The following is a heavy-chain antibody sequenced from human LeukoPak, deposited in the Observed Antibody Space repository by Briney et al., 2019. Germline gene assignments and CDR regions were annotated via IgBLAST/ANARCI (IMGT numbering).Heavy chain of an antibody. V-gene: IGHV1-2*02. CDR2: INPNSGGT. D-gene: IGHD1-26*01. CDR1: GYTFSGYY. J-gene: IGHJ4*02. CDR3: ARVIGMGATEGFDY. Sequence: ASVKVSCKASGYTFSGYYMHWVRQAPGQGLEWKGWINPNSGGTNYAQKFQGRVTMTRDTSISTAYMELSSLRSDDTAMFYCARVIGMGATEGFDYWGQGTLVTVSS.